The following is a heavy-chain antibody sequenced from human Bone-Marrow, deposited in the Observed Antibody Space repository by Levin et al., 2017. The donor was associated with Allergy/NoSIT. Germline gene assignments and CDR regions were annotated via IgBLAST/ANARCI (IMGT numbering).Heavy chain of an antibody. CDR3: ARAIPSGGNSYYYYYMDV. V-gene: IGHV4-59*01. Sequence: SQTLSLPCTVSGGSIRTYYWSWIRQPPEKRLEWIGYIYYSGSTKYNPSLTSRVTLLVDTSKNLFSLKLSSVTAADSAVYFCARAIPSGGNSYYYYYMDVWGKGTTVTVSS. J-gene: IGHJ6*03. D-gene: IGHD4-23*01. CDR1: GGSIRTYY. CDR2: IYYSGST.